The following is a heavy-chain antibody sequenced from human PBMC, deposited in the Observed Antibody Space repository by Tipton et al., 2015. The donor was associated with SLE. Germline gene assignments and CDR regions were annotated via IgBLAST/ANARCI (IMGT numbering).Heavy chain of an antibody. Sequence: TLSLTCAVYGGSFSGYYWSWIRQPPGKGLEWIGNIYYTGSTNYNPSLKSRVTISVDTSKNQFSLKLSSVTAADTAVYYCARWSDNSGLDYWGQGTLVTVSS. J-gene: IGHJ4*02. V-gene: IGHV4-34*01. D-gene: IGHD3-22*01. CDR1: GGSFSGYY. CDR3: ARWSDNSGLDY. CDR2: IYYTGST.